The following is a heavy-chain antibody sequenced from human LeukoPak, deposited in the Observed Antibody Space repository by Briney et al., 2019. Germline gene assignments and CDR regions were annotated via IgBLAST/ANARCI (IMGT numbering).Heavy chain of an antibody. CDR2: IHYRGTS. V-gene: IGHV4-59*08. CDR1: GGSISGYY. J-gene: IGHJ4*02. D-gene: IGHD2-15*01. CDR3: ARHYCSGGNCYYFDH. Sequence: SETLSLTCTVSGGSISGYYWSWIRQPPGQGLEWIGFIHYRGTSKYNPSLISRVTMSADTSKNQASLKLSSVTAADTAVYYCARHYCSGGNCYYFDHWGQGTLVTVSS.